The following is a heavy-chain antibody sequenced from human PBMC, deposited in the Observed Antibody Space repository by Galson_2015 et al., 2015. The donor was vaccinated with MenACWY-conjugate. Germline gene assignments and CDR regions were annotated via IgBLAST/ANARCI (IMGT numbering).Heavy chain of an antibody. D-gene: IGHD1-26*01. Sequence: SLRLSCAASGFTFSGSAMHWVRQAPGKGLEWVAFIRYNGSNKYYADSVKGRFTISRDNSKNTLYLQMNSLRAEDTAVYYCARVNGYSGSYYQDYWGQGTLVTVSS. V-gene: IGHV3-30*02. CDR1: GFTFSGSA. J-gene: IGHJ4*02. CDR3: ARVNGYSGSYYQDY. CDR2: IRYNGSNK.